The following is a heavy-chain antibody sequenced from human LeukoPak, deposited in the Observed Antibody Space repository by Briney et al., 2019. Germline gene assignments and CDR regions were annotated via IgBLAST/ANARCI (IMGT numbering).Heavy chain of an antibody. D-gene: IGHD2-2*01. J-gene: IGHJ4*02. V-gene: IGHV5-51*01. Sequence: GESLKISCKGSEYSFTSYWIGWVRQMPGKGLEWMGIIYPGDSDTRYSPSFQGQVTISADKSISTAYLQWSSLKASDTAMYYCARLLGPYCSSTSCYEYFDYWGQGTLVTVSS. CDR3: ARLLGPYCSSTSCYEYFDY. CDR2: IYPGDSDT. CDR1: EYSFTSYW.